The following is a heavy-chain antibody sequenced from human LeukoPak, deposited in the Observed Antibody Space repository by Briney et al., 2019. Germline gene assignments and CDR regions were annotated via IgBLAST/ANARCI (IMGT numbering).Heavy chain of an antibody. J-gene: IGHJ4*02. V-gene: IGHV4-34*01. CDR2: INHSGST. CDR3: ARGWSQTGTTMDY. Sequence: SETLSLTCAVYGGFFSGYYWSWIRQPPGKGLEWIGEINHSGSTNYNPSLKSRVTISVDTSKNQFSLKLSSVTAADTAVYYCARGWSQTGTTMDYWGQGTLVTVSS. CDR1: GGFFSGYY. D-gene: IGHD1-7*01.